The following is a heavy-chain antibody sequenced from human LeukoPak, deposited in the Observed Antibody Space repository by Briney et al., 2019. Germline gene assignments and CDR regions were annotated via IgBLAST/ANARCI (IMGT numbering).Heavy chain of an antibody. J-gene: IGHJ6*03. Sequence: GGSLRLSCAASGFTVSSNYMSWVRQAPGKGLEWVSVIYSGGSTYYADSVKGRFTISRDNSNNTLYLHMSSLRAEDTAVYYCAKDFVYYDFWSGYYALNYYMDVWGKGTTVTVSS. CDR1: GFTVSSNY. D-gene: IGHD3-3*01. V-gene: IGHV3-53*01. CDR3: AKDFVYYDFWSGYYALNYYMDV. CDR2: IYSGGST.